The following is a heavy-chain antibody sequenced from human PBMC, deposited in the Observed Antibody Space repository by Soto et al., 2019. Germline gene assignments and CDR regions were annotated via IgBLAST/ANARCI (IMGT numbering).Heavy chain of an antibody. V-gene: IGHV3-30*18. CDR2: ISYDGSNK. CDR1: GFTFSSYG. Sequence: GGSLRLSCAASGFTFSSYGMHWVRQAPGKGLEWVAVISYDGSNKYYADSVKGRFTISRDNSKNTLYLQMNSLRAEDTAVYHCAKGGAGRGWYFDYWGQGTLVTVSS. J-gene: IGHJ4*02. D-gene: IGHD2-15*01. CDR3: AKGGAGRGWYFDY.